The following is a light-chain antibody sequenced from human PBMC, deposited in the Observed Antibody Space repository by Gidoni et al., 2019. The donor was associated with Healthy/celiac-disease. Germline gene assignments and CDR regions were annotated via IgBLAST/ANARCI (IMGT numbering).Light chain of an antibody. J-gene: IGKJ2*04. CDR2: GAS. V-gene: IGKV3-20*01. CDR1: QSVSSSY. Sequence: ELVLTRSPGTLSLSPGERATLSCRASQSVSSSYLAWYQQKPGQAPRLLIYGASSRATGIPDRFSGSGSGTDFTLTISRLEPEDFAVYYCQQYGSSPPCSFGQGTKLEIK. CDR3: QQYGSSPPCS.